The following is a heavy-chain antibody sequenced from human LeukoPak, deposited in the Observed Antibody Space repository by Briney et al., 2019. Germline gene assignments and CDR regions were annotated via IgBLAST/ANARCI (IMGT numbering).Heavy chain of an antibody. D-gene: IGHD2-15*01. J-gene: IGHJ4*02. Sequence: SETLSLTCTVSSGSINSYYWGWGRQPPGKGLKWIGRIYTTGTTQYNRSRKSGVTMSIYTSTKKFSLKLKSLTAADTAVYYCGRQGYIGAHYFLDFWSQGTLVAVS. CDR2: IYTTGTT. CDR3: GRQGYIGAHYFLDF. V-gene: IGHV4-4*07. CDR1: SGSINSYY.